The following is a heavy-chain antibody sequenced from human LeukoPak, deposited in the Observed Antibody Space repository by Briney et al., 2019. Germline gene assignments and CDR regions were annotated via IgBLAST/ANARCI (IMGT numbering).Heavy chain of an antibody. J-gene: IGHJ4*02. V-gene: IGHV1-18*01. CDR2: ITAYNGNT. CDR1: GYTFSSYG. D-gene: IGHD3-10*01. Sequence: SVKVSCKASGYTFSSYGISCVRQAPGQGLERMGWITAYNGNTNYRQTLQGRATMTTEPFTATAPMSLTRLRSDDPACFTFPRDSPDGAGKYYNDSPDYWGQGTLVSVCS. CDR3: PRDSPDGAGKYYNDSPDY.